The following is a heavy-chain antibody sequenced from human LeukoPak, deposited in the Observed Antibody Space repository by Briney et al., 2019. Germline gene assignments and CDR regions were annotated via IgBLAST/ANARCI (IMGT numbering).Heavy chain of an antibody. CDR3: ARVFTDDYVWGSYRYNPHDAFDI. J-gene: IGHJ3*02. D-gene: IGHD3-16*02. CDR1: GGSINSGGYY. V-gene: IGHV4-31*03. CDR2: IYYSGST. Sequence: SQTLSLTCTVSGGSINSGGYYWTWIRQHPGKGLEWIGYIYYSGSTYYNPSLKSRITISVDTSKNQFSLKLSSVTAADTAVYYCARVFTDDYVWGSYRYNPHDAFDIWGQGTMVTVSS.